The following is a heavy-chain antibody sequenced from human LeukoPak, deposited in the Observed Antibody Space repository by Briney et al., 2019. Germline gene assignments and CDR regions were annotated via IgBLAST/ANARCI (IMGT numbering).Heavy chain of an antibody. Sequence: GGSLRLSCAASGFTFDDYAMHWVRQAPGKGLEWVSGISWNSGSIGYADSVKGRFTISRDNTKNSLYLQMNSLRAEDTALYYCAKAYSYGYFGPWFDPWGQGTLVTVSS. CDR1: GFTFDDYA. CDR2: ISWNSGSI. V-gene: IGHV3-9*01. CDR3: AKAYSYGYFGPWFDP. D-gene: IGHD5-18*01. J-gene: IGHJ5*02.